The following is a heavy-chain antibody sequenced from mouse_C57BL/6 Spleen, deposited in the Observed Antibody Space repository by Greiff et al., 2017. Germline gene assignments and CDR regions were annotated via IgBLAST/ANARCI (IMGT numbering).Heavy chain of an antibody. CDR2: ISSGGSYT. CDR1: GFTFSSYG. V-gene: IGHV5-6*01. D-gene: IGHD1-1*01. J-gene: IGHJ2*01. Sequence: EVMLVESGGDLVKPGGSLKLSCAASGFTFSSYGMSWVRQTPDKRLEWVATISSGGSYTYYPDSVQGRFTISRDNAKNTLYLQMSSLKSEDTAMYYCARIYGSSYGGFDYWGQGTTLTVSS. CDR3: ARIYGSSYGGFDY.